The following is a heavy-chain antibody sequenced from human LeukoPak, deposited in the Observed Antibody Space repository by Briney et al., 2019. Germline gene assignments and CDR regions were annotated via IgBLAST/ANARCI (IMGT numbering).Heavy chain of an antibody. CDR2: ISSSGTTI. CDR1: GFTFSSYE. D-gene: IGHD3-10*01. Sequence: GGSLRLSCAASGFTFSSYEMNWVRQAPGKGLEWVSYISSSGTTIHYADSVKGRFTISRDNAKNPLFLQMNSLRAEDTAVYSCARGDYYDSESYYNPFDYWGQGTLVTVSS. CDR3: ARGDYYDSESYYNPFDY. J-gene: IGHJ4*02. V-gene: IGHV3-48*03.